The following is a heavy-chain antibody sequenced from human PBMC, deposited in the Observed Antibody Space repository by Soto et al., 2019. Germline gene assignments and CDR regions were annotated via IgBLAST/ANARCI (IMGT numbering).Heavy chain of an antibody. J-gene: IGHJ4*02. D-gene: IGHD3-10*01. CDR3: AKVGTGGYYGAGSYYNRY. Sequence: EVQLLESGGGLVQPGGSLRLSCAASGFTFSSYAMSWVRQAPGKGLEWVSAISGSGGSTYYADSVKGRFTISRDNSKNTLYLQMNSVSAEDTAVYYSAKVGTGGYYGAGSYYNRYWGQGTLVTVSS. CDR1: GFTFSSYA. V-gene: IGHV3-23*01. CDR2: ISGSGGST.